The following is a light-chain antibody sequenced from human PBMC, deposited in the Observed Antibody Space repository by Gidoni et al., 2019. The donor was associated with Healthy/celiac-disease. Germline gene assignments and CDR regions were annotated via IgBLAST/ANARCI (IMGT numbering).Light chain of an antibody. Sequence: DIVLPQSLLSLRVTPGEPASISCRSSPRLLPCNGYNYLDWYLQKPGQSPQLLIYWGSNRASGVPDRFSGSGSGTDFTLKISSVEAEDVGVYYCMQALQTPFTFGPGTKVDIK. V-gene: IGKV2-28*01. CDR2: WGS. CDR3: MQALQTPFT. J-gene: IGKJ3*01. CDR1: PRLLPCNGYNY.